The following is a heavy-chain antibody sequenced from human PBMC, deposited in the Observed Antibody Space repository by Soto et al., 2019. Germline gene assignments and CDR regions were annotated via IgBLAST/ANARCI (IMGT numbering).Heavy chain of an antibody. CDR1: GFTFSSYS. D-gene: IGHD2-8*01. Sequence: GGSLRLSCAASGFTFSSYSMNWVRQAPGKGLEWVSYISSSSSTIYYADSVKGRFTISRDNAKSSLYLQMNSLRDEDTAVYYCARDKGGYCTNGVCTTWFDPWGQGTLVTVSS. CDR2: ISSSSSTI. J-gene: IGHJ5*02. V-gene: IGHV3-48*02. CDR3: ARDKGGYCTNGVCTTWFDP.